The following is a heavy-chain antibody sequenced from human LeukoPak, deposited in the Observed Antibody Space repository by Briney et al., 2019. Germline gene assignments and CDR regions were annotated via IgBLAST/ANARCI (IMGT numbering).Heavy chain of an antibody. CDR2: IYPGDSDT. D-gene: IGHD6-13*01. CDR3: AREATAAGTWGWFDP. CDR1: GYSFTSYW. Sequence: GESLKISCKGSGYSFTSYWIGWVRQMPGKGLEWMGIIYPGDSDTRYSPSFQGQVTISANKSISTAYLQWRSLKASDTAMYYCAREATAAGTWGWFDPWGQGTLVTVSS. J-gene: IGHJ5*02. V-gene: IGHV5-51*01.